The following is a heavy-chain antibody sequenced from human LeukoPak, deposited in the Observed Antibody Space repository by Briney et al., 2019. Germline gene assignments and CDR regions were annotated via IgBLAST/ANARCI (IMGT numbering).Heavy chain of an antibody. D-gene: IGHD6-6*01. Sequence: GGSLRLSCAATGFTFSSYSMNWVRQAPGKGLEWVSSISSSSSYIYYADSVKGRFTISRDNAKNSLYLQMNSLRAEDTAVYYCARDQFDSSSSEDPDYYYYGMDVWGQGTTVTVSS. J-gene: IGHJ6*02. CDR3: ARDQFDSSSSEDPDYYYYGMDV. CDR1: GFTFSSYS. CDR2: ISSSSSYI. V-gene: IGHV3-21*01.